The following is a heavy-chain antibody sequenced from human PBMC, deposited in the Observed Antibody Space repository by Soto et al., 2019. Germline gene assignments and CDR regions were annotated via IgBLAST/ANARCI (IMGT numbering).Heavy chain of an antibody. D-gene: IGHD3-22*01. V-gene: IGHV1-69*13. CDR2: IIPIFGTA. CDR1: GGTFSSYA. CDR3: ARITNYYDSSGYYSQYFDY. Sequence: SVKVSCKASGGTFSSYAISWVRQAPGQGLEWMGGIIPIFGTANYAQKFQGRVTITADESTSTAYMELSSLRSEDTAVYYCARITNYYDSSGYYSQYFDYWGQGTLVTVS. J-gene: IGHJ4*02.